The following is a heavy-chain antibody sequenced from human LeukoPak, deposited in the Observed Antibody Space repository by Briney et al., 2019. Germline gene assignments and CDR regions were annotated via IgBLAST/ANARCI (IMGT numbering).Heavy chain of an antibody. D-gene: IGHD2-21*01. Sequence: PGGPLRLSCAASGFTFSSYEMNWVRQAPGKGLEWVSYISSSGTPIHYADSVKGRFTISRDNAKNSLFLQMNSLRAEDTAVYYCAREKTACGGDCYDSWGQGTLVTVSS. CDR2: ISSSGTPI. V-gene: IGHV3-48*03. CDR3: AREKTACGGDCYDS. J-gene: IGHJ4*02. CDR1: GFTFSSYE.